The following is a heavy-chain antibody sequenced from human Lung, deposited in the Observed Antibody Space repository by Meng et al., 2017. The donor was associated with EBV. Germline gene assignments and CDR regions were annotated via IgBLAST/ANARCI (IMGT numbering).Heavy chain of an antibody. CDR2: IFPTVGNA. V-gene: IGHV1-69*08. D-gene: IGHD1-1*01. Sequence: QVQLVSDGAELRKPVSAMKVSCKASGGTFSSYTISWVRRHRREGMEGMGRIFPTVGNAHYSQKFVGRTTINATNTTCTDQMGLSSLSSEDTDLYYCARDKAGYLGAPDYWGQGTLVTVSS. J-gene: IGHJ4*02. CDR3: ARDKAGYLGAPDY. CDR1: GGTFSSYT.